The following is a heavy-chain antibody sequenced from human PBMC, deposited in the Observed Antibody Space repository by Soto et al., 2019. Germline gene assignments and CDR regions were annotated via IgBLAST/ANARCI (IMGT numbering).Heavy chain of an antibody. J-gene: IGHJ6*02. Sequence: PSETLSLTCAVSGGSISSGGYSWSWIRQPPGKGLEWIGYIYHSGSTYYNPSLKSRATISVDRSKNQFSLKLSSVTAADTAVYYCARVSGSYYYGMDVWGQGTTVTVSS. CDR1: GGSISSGGYS. D-gene: IGHD1-26*01. V-gene: IGHV4-30-2*01. CDR2: IYHSGST. CDR3: ARVSGSYYYGMDV.